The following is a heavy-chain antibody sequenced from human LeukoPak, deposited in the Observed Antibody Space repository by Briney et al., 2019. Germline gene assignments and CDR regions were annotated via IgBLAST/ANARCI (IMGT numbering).Heavy chain of an antibody. CDR3: ATYTGVNRGPGSYYYYGMDV. CDR2: MSGSGGST. Sequence: PGGSLRLSCAASGFTFSSDAMSWVRQAPGKGLEWVSAMSGSGGSTYYADSVKGRFTISRDNSKNTLYLQMNSLRAEDTAVYYCATYTGVNRGPGSYYYYGMDVWGQGTTVPVSS. D-gene: IGHD2-21*01. CDR1: GFTFSSDA. J-gene: IGHJ6*02. V-gene: IGHV3-23*01.